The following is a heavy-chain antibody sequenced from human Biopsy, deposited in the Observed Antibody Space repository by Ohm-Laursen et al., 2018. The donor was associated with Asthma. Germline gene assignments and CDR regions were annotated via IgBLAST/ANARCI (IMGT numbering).Heavy chain of an antibody. CDR1: GYTFINYA. CDR2: INAGNGNT. CDR3: ARTYYDFLTGQVNDAFAL. J-gene: IGHJ3*01. Sequence: SVKVSCKASGYTFINYAIHWVRQAPGQRLEWMGWINAGNGNTKYSQKFQGRVTISRDTSASTAYMDLSSLRSEDTAMYYCARTYYDFLTGQVNDAFALWGQGTMVTVSS. D-gene: IGHD3-9*01. V-gene: IGHV1-3*01.